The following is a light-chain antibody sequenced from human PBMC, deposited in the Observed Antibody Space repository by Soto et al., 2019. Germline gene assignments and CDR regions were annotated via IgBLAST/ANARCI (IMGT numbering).Light chain of an antibody. Sequence: EIVLTQSPGTLSLSPGERATLSCRASQSVSSSYLAWYQQKPGQAPRLLIYGASSRATGIPDRFSGSGSGTDFTLIISRLEPEDFAVYYCQQYGSSPRTFGQGTKVAIK. V-gene: IGKV3-20*01. CDR2: GAS. CDR3: QQYGSSPRT. J-gene: IGKJ1*01. CDR1: QSVSSSY.